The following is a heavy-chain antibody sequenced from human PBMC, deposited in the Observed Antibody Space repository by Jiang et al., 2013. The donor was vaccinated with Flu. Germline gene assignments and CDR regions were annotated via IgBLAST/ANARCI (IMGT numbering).Heavy chain of an antibody. CDR3: AKDDLGRRVAEPG. D-gene: IGHD2-15*01. CDR2: ISWNSGSI. Sequence: RLSCAASGFTFDDYAMHWVRQAPGKGLEWVSGISWNSGSIGYADSVKGRFTISRDNSKNTLYLQMNSLRAEDTAVYYCAKDDLGRRVAEPGWGQGTLVTVSS. CDR1: GFTFDDYA. V-gene: IGHV3-9*01. J-gene: IGHJ4*02.